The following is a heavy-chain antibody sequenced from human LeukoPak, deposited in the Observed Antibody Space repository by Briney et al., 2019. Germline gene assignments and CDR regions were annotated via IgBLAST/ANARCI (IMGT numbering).Heavy chain of an antibody. J-gene: IGHJ4*02. CDR3: ASGYYFDN. CDR2: INHNGGT. CDR1: GGSISSYY. Sequence: PSETLSLTCTVSGGSISSYYWSWIRQPPGKGLEWIGEINHNGGTSYNPSLKSRVTISVDTSKNQFSLKLSSVTAADTAVYYCASGYYFDNWGQGTLVTVSS. V-gene: IGHV4-34*01.